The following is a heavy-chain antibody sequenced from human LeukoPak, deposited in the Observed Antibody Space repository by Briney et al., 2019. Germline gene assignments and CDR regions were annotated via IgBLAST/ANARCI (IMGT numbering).Heavy chain of an antibody. CDR2: IYTSGST. CDR1: GGSISSYY. J-gene: IGHJ3*02. CDR3: ARAGYYYDSSGYYPGTFDI. D-gene: IGHD3-22*01. Sequence: SETLSLTCTVSGGSISSYYWSWIRQPAGKGLEWIGRIYTSGSTNYNPSLKSRVTMSVDTSKNQFSLKLSSVTAADTAVYYCARAGYYYDSSGYYPGTFDIWGQGTMVTVSS. V-gene: IGHV4-4*07.